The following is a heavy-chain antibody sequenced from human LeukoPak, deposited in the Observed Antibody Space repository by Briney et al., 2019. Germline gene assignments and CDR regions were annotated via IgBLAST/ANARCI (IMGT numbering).Heavy chain of an antibody. CDR1: GFTVSNNY. J-gene: IGHJ1*01. CDR2: IYSAGST. V-gene: IGHV3-53*01. CDR3: VKSGPLAGAYSHN. D-gene: IGHD6-19*01. Sequence: GGSLRLSCAASGFTVSNNYMSWVRQAPGRGLEWVSVIYSAGSTYYADSVKGRFTISRDNSKNTVYLQMNSLRAEDTAVYWCVKSGPLAGAYSHNGGPGTLLTVSS.